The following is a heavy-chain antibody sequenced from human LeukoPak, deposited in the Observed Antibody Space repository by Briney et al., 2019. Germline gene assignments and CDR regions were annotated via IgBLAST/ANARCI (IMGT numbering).Heavy chain of an antibody. CDR2: ISGGNGAT. CDR1: GFTFSSYA. D-gene: IGHD4-23*01. CDR3: ARLRYGGITSGAFDI. J-gene: IGHJ3*02. Sequence: GGSLRLSCAASGFTFSSYAMTWVRQAPGKGLEWVSGISGGNGATYYADSVKGRFTISTDNSKNTLYLQMNSLRAEDTAAYYCARLRYGGITSGAFDIWGQGTVVTVSS. V-gene: IGHV3-23*01.